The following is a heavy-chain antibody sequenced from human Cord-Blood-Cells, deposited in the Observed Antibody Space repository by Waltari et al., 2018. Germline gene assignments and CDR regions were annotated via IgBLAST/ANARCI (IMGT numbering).Heavy chain of an antibody. Sequence: QVQLVQSGAEVKKPGSSVKVSCKASGGTFSSYAISWVRQAPGQGLEWMGGIIPIFGTANYAQKSQGRVTIPADKSTSTAYMELGSLRPEKTAVYYCARGGGGDHNWDDAFDIWGQGTMVTVSS. J-gene: IGHJ3*02. V-gene: IGHV1-69*06. D-gene: IGHD1-20*01. CDR2: IIPIFGTA. CDR1: GGTFSSYA. CDR3: ARGGGGDHNWDDAFDI.